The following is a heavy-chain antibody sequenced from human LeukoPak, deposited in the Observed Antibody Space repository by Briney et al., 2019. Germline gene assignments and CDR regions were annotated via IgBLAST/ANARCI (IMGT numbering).Heavy chain of an antibody. D-gene: IGHD3-16*01. Sequence: SETLSLTCTVSGGSISSYYWSWIRQPPGKGLEWIGYIYYSGSTTYNPSLKSRVTISVDTSKNQFSLKLTSVTAADTGVYYCVRHPRGGPYFDYWGQGTLVTVSS. CDR3: VRHPRGGPYFDY. J-gene: IGHJ4*02. CDR1: GGSISSYY. V-gene: IGHV4-59*01. CDR2: IYYSGST.